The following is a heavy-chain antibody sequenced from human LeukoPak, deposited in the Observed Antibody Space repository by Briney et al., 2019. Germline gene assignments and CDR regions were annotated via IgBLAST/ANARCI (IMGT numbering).Heavy chain of an antibody. D-gene: IGHD6-13*01. J-gene: IGHJ4*02. Sequence: MAGGSLRLSCAASGFTFSSYSMNWLRQAPGKGLEWVSSISSSSSYVYYADSVKGRFTISRDNAKNSLYLQMNSLRAEDTAVYYCARALWYSSNPYYFDYWGQGTLVTVSS. V-gene: IGHV3-21*01. CDR3: ARALWYSSNPYYFDY. CDR1: GFTFSSYS. CDR2: ISSSSSYV.